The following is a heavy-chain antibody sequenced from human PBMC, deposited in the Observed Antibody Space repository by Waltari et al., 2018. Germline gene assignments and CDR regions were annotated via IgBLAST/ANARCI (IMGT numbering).Heavy chain of an antibody. V-gene: IGHV4-34*01. CDR1: GGSFSGYY. D-gene: IGHD2-8*02. Sequence: QVQLQQWGAGLLKPSETLSLTCAVYGGSFSGYYWSWIRQPPGKGLEWIGEINHSGSTNYNPALKSRVTISVDTSKNQFSLKLSSVTAADTAVYYCARETEEVVGYDYWGQGTLVTVSS. J-gene: IGHJ4*02. CDR2: INHSGST. CDR3: ARETEEVVGYDY.